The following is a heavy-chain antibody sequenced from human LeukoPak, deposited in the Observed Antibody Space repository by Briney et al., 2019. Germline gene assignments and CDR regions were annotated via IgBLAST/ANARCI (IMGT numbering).Heavy chain of an antibody. CDR2: IYTSGST. V-gene: IGHV4-4*07. Sequence: SETLSLTCTVSGGSISSYYWSWIRQPAGKGLEWIGRIYTSGSTNYNPSLKSRVTMSVDMSKNQFSLKLSSVTAADTAVYYCARFTTFYYDGSTYSSPYYFDYWGQGTLVTVSS. CDR1: GGSISSYY. CDR3: ARFTTFYYDGSTYSSPYYFDY. J-gene: IGHJ4*02. D-gene: IGHD3-22*01.